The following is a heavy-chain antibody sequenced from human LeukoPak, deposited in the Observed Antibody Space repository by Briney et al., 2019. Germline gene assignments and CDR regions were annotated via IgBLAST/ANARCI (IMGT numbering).Heavy chain of an antibody. D-gene: IGHD3-22*01. CDR2: INSDGSST. J-gene: IGHJ4*02. CDR1: GFTFSSYW. Sequence: GGSLRLSCAASGFTFSSYWMHWVRQAPGKGLVWVSRINSDGSSTSYADSVEGRFTIFRDNSKNTLTLQIDSLRAEDTAVYCSCMGYYDLSGYYLWGQGTQVIVSS. V-gene: IGHV3-74*01. CDR3: CMGYYDLSGYYL.